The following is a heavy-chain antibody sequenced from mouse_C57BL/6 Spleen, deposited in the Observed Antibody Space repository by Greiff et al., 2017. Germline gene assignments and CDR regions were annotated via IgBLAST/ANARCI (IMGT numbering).Heavy chain of an antibody. J-gene: IGHJ4*01. CDR3: ARSGDDYAMDY. Sequence: VHVKQSGPELVKPGASVKMSCKASGYTFTDYNMHWVKQSHGKSLEWIGYINPNNGGTSYNQKFKGKATLTVNKSSSTAYMELRSLTSEDSAVYYCARSGDDYAMDYWGQGTSVTVSS. CDR1: GYTFTDYN. V-gene: IGHV1-22*01. CDR2: INPNNGGT. D-gene: IGHD3-3*01.